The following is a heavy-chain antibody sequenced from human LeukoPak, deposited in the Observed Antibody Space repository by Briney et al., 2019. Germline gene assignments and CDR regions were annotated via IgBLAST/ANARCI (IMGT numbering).Heavy chain of an antibody. CDR1: GFTFSNYA. Sequence: PGGSLRLSCAASGFTFSNYAMNWVRQAPGKGLEWVSSISASSTDIYYADSVKGRFTISRDNAKNSLYLQMNSLRAEDTAVYYCARDRAVAHWADAFDIWGQGTMVTVSS. V-gene: IGHV3-21*01. CDR3: ARDRAVAHWADAFDI. J-gene: IGHJ3*02. CDR2: ISASSTDI. D-gene: IGHD6-19*01.